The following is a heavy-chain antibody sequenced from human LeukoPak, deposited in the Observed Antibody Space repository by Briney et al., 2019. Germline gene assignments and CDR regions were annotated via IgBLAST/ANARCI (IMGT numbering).Heavy chain of an antibody. CDR1: GYTFTSYG. V-gene: IGHV1-2*04. J-gene: IGHJ3*02. CDR3: ARGVTGTRNDAFDI. Sequence: GASVKVSCKASGYTFTSYGISWVRQAPGQGLEWMGWINPNSGGTNYAQKFQGWVTMTRETSISTAYMELSRLRSDDTAVYYCARGVTGTRNDAFDIWGQGTMVTVSS. CDR2: INPNSGGT. D-gene: IGHD1-20*01.